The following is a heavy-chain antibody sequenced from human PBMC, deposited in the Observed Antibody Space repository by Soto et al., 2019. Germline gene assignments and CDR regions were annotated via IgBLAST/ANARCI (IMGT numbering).Heavy chain of an antibody. CDR3: VRDLNQITDRPHWYSDL. J-gene: IGHJ2*01. CDR1: GYTLSGGS. D-gene: IGHD1-20*01. V-gene: IGHV3-21*01. Sequence: PGRNRKLNCAAAGYTLSGGSLHWVRQAPGTGLEWASSISGRSDYIYYANSVNGRFTISRDNAKNSLYLQMNSLRAEDTAVYYCVRDLNQITDRPHWYSDLWGRGTLVTVSS. CDR2: ISGRSDYI.